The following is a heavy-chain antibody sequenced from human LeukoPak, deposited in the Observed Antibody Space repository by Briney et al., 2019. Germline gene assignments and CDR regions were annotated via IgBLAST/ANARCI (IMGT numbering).Heavy chain of an antibody. Sequence: TLCLSRAVSGVSISSYYTSWVRQPAGKGLEWIWGIYTSGSTHYNPSLKSRVTMSVDTSKNPFSLKLSSVTAADTAVYYCAREQYYDSSGYSPYYYYYMDVWGKGTTVTVSS. D-gene: IGHD3-22*01. CDR1: GVSISSYY. V-gene: IGHV4-4*07. CDR2: IYTSGST. CDR3: AREQYYDSSGYSPYYYYYMDV. J-gene: IGHJ6*03.